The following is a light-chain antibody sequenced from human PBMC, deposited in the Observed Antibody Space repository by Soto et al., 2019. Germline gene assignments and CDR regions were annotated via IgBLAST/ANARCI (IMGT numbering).Light chain of an antibody. CDR2: AAS. CDR1: HTIDNY. J-gene: IGKJ4*01. V-gene: IGKV1-39*01. Sequence: DIQMTQSPSSLSASVGDRVTITCRASHTIDNYLNWYQQKPGKAAKRLIYAASTLGGGVPSRFSGSGSGTDFTFTISNLQPEDFATYFCQQSYSTPLTFGGGTKVEIK. CDR3: QQSYSTPLT.